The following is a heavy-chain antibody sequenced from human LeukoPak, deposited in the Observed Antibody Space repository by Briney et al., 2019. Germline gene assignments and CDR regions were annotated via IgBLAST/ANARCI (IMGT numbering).Heavy chain of an antibody. V-gene: IGHV3-23*01. CDR1: GFTFSTYA. D-gene: IGHD3-22*01. CDR2: ISDSGGTT. Sequence: GGSLRLSCAASGFTFSTYAMSWVRQAPGKGLEWVSGISDSGGTTYYADSVKGRFTISRDNSKNTLYLQMDSLRAEDTAVYYCAKGDNYYDSSGYYYVRALFDYWGQGTLVTVSS. CDR3: AKGDNYYDSSGYYYVRALFDY. J-gene: IGHJ4*02.